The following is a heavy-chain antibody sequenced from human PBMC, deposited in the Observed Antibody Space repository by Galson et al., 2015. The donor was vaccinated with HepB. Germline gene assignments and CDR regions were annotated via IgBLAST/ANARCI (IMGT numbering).Heavy chain of an antibody. Sequence: SVKVSCKASEFDFNKYGLSWVRQAPGQGLEWMGWVSGYDGSANYAPKFQGRVTMTTEKSTGTAYMEMRSLRSDDTAVYYCARDSRLELHLNNYYSYGMDVWGQRTAVTVS. CDR3: ARDSRLELHLNNYYSYGMDV. D-gene: IGHD1-7*01. V-gene: IGHV1-18*01. CDR1: EFDFNKYG. CDR2: VSGYDGSA. J-gene: IGHJ6*02.